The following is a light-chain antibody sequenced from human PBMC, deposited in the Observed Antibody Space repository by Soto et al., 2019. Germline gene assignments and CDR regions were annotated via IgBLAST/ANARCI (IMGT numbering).Light chain of an antibody. Sequence: EIVLTQSPGTLSLSPGERATLSCRASPSVSSSYLAWYQQKPGQAPRLLIYCASSRATGIPDRFSGSGSGTDFTLTISKLEPEDFAVYYYQQYGSSPRTFGKGNKLESK. CDR3: QQYGSSPRT. CDR1: PSVSSSY. J-gene: IGKJ2*01. V-gene: IGKV3-20*01. CDR2: CAS.